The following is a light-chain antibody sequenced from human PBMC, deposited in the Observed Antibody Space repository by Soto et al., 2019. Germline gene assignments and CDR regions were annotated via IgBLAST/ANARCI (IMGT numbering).Light chain of an antibody. CDR1: QSISIW. V-gene: IGKV1-5*03. Sequence: DIHMTQSPSTLSASVGDRVTITCRASQSISIWLAWYQQKPGRAPNLLIYGTSSLESGVPSRFSGSGSVTEFTLTISSLQPDDIATYYCQHYNDYSLTCGQGTKVEIK. CDR3: QHYNDYSLT. CDR2: GTS. J-gene: IGKJ1*01.